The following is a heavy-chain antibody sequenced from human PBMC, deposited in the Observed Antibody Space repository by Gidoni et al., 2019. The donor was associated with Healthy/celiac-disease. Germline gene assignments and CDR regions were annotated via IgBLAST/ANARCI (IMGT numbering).Heavy chain of an antibody. V-gene: IGHV1-24*01. CDR2: FDPEDGET. CDR3: ATGTEASVDFDI. CDR1: GYPLTELS. Sequence: QVQLVQSGAEVKKHGASVKVSCKVSGYPLTELSMQWERQAPGKGLEWRGGFDPEDGETIYAQKFQGRVTMTEDTSTDTAYMELSSLRSEDTAVYYCATGTEASVDFDIWGQGTMVTVSS. J-gene: IGHJ3*02.